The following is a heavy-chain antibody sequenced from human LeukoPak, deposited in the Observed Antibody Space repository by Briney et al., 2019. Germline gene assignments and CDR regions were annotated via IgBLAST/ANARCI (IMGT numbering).Heavy chain of an antibody. J-gene: IGHJ3*02. V-gene: IGHV3-7*01. CDR1: GFTFSSYW. CDR2: IKQDGSEK. D-gene: IGHD3-22*01. CDR3: ARDHSYYDSSGNDAFDI. Sequence: PGGSLRLSCAASGFTFSSYWMSWVRQAPGKGLEWVANIKQDGSEKYYVDSVKGRFTISRDNAKNSLYLQMNSLRAEDTAVYYCARDHSYYDSSGNDAFDIWGQGTMVTVSS.